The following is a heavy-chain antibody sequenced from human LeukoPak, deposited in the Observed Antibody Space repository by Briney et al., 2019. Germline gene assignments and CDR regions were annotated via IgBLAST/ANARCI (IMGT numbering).Heavy chain of an antibody. CDR1: GDSINNYY. D-gene: IGHD2-8*02. CDR3: ARDLYCYHPTGPSHWYFDL. CDR2: THESGTT. Sequence: PSETLSLTCTVSGDSINNYYWSFLRQPPGKGLEWIGFTHESGTTIYNPSLKSRVTLSLDKSKNQFSLDLTSVTAADTAVYYCARDLYCYHPTGPSHWYFDLWGRGTLITVSS. V-gene: IGHV4-59*01. J-gene: IGHJ2*01.